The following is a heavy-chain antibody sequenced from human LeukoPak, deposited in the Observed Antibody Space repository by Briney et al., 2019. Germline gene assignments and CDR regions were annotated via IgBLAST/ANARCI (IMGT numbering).Heavy chain of an antibody. CDR1: GFTFSTYD. CDR3: AKDLRGYDILTGYQYYFDY. J-gene: IGHJ4*02. CDR2: IQYDGRNK. Sequence: PGGSLRLSCVVSGFTFSTYDMHWVRQAPGKGLDWVAFIQYDGRNKYYADSVKGRFTISRDNSKNTLYLQMNSLRAEDTAVYYCAKDLRGYDILTGYQYYFDYWGQGTLVTVSS. V-gene: IGHV3-30*02. D-gene: IGHD3-9*01.